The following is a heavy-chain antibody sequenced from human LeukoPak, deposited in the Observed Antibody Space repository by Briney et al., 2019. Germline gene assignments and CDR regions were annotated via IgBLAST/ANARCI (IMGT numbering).Heavy chain of an antibody. Sequence: AASVEVSCKASGYTFTSYDINWVRQAPGQGLEWMGWMNPNSGNTGYAQKFQGRVTMTRNTSISTAYMELSSLRSEDTAVYYCARYSSSSTPDFDPWGQGTLVTVSS. CDR2: MNPNSGNT. CDR3: ARYSSSSTPDFDP. V-gene: IGHV1-8*01. J-gene: IGHJ5*02. CDR1: GYTFTSYD. D-gene: IGHD6-6*01.